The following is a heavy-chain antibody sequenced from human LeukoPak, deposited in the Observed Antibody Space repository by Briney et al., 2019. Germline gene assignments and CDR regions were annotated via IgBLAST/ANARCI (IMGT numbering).Heavy chain of an antibody. CDR3: TSEYSSSPAY. D-gene: IGHD6-6*01. CDR2: IYYNGNS. Sequence: SETLSLTCTVSGGSITNPTYHWGWVRQPPGKGLERIGSIYYNGNSYYNLDLKSRLTLSIVTSNNQFSLKLESVTAADTAVYYCTSEYSSSPAYWGQGTLVTVSS. CDR1: GGSITNPTYH. V-gene: IGHV4-39*02. J-gene: IGHJ4*02.